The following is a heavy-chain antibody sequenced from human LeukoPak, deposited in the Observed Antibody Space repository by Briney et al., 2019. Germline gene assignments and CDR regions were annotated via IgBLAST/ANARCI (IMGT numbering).Heavy chain of an antibody. CDR3: AKDMKVVVAARGRDV. CDR2: ISWNSGSI. V-gene: IGHV3-9*01. Sequence: GGSLRLSCAASGFTFYDYAMHWVRQAPGKGLEWVSGISWNSGSIVYADSVKGRFTISRDNAKNSLYLQMNSLRAEDTALYYCAKDMKVVVAARGRDVWGQGPTVTVSS. D-gene: IGHD2-15*01. CDR1: GFTFYDYA. J-gene: IGHJ6*02.